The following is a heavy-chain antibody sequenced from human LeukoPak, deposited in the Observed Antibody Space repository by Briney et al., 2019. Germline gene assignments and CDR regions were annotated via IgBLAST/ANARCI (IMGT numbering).Heavy chain of an antibody. J-gene: IGHJ4*02. CDR2: ISWNSGSI. Sequence: SLRLSCAASGFTFDDYAMHWVRQAPGKGLEWVSGISWNSGSIGYADSVKGRFTISRDSAKNSLYLQMNSLRAEDTAVYYCATYSGSHWGQGTLVTVSS. CDR3: ATYSGSH. V-gene: IGHV3-9*01. D-gene: IGHD1-26*01. CDR1: GFTFDDYA.